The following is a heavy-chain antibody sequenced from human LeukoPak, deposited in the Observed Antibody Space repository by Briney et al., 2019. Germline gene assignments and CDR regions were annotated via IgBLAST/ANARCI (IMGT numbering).Heavy chain of an antibody. Sequence: GGSLRLSCAASGFTFGSYEMNWVRQAPGKGLEWVSSIRSGGSYIYYADSVKGRVTISRDNAKNTLYLQMNSLRAEDTAVYYCARGYFQVYYMDVWGKGTTVTVSS. CDR1: GFTFGSYE. CDR3: ARGYFQVYYMDV. D-gene: IGHD3-10*01. CDR2: IRSGGSYI. V-gene: IGHV3-21*01. J-gene: IGHJ6*03.